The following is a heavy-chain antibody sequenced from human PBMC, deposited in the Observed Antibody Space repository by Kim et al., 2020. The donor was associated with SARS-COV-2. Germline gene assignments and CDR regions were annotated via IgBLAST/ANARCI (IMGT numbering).Heavy chain of an antibody. J-gene: IGHJ5*02. CDR2: INPNSGGT. CDR3: ARDLWFGELPSAS. CDR1: GYTFTGYY. V-gene: IGHV1-2*06. D-gene: IGHD3-10*01. Sequence: ASVKVSCKASGYTFTGYYMHWVRQAPGQGLEWMGRINPNSGGTNYAQKFQGRVTMTRDTSISTAYMELSRLRSDDTAVYYCARDLWFGELPSASWGQGTLVTVSS.